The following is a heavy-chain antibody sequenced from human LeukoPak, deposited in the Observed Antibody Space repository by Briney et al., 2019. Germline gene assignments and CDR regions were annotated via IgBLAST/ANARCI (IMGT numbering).Heavy chain of an antibody. V-gene: IGHV1-69*13. J-gene: IGHJ3*02. Sequence: ASVKVSCKASGGTFSSYAISWVRQAPGQGLEWMGGIIPIFGTANYAQKFQGRVTITADESTSTAYMELSSLRAEDTAVYYYARGMSSGRYAVDIWGQGTMVTVSS. D-gene: IGHD6-19*01. CDR2: IIPIFGTA. CDR1: GGTFSSYA. CDR3: ARGMSSGRYAVDI.